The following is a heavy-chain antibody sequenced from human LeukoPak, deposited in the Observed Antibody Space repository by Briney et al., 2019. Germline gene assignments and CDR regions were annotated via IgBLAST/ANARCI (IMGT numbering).Heavy chain of an antibody. CDR2: ISAYNGNT. J-gene: IGHJ5*02. CDR1: GYTFTSYG. D-gene: IGHD2-2*02. Sequence: ASVKVSCKASGYTFTSYGISWVRPAPGQGLEWMGWISAYNGNTNYAQKLQGRVTMTTDTSTSTAYMELRSLRSDDTAVYYCAREPPVFVPAAIHLWGQGTLVTVSS. V-gene: IGHV1-18*01. CDR3: AREPPVFVPAAIHL.